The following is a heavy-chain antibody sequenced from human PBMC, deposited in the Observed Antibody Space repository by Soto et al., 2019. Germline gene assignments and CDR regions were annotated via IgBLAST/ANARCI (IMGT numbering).Heavy chain of an antibody. Sequence: SVKVSCKASGGTFSSYAISWLRQAPGQGLEWMGGIIPIFGTANYAQKFQGRVTITADESTSTAYMELSSLRSEDTAVYYCARGPGYYDSSGYLPLDYWGQGTLVTVSS. CDR3: ARGPGYYDSSGYLPLDY. CDR1: GGTFSSYA. V-gene: IGHV1-69*13. J-gene: IGHJ4*02. CDR2: IIPIFGTA. D-gene: IGHD3-22*01.